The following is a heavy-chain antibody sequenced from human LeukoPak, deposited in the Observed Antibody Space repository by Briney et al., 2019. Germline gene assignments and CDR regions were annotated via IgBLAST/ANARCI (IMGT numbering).Heavy chain of an antibody. V-gene: IGHV1-2*02. CDR1: GYTFTGYY. CDR2: INPNSGGT. D-gene: IGHD2-21*01. CDR3: ARGPRPLAYCGGDCYWGGDDAFDI. Sequence: ASVKVSCKASGYTFTGYYMHWVRQAPGQGLEWMGWINPNSGGTNYAQKFQGRVTMTRDTSISTAYMELSRLRSDDTAVYYCARGPRPLAYCGGDCYWGGDDAFDIWGQGTMVTVSS. J-gene: IGHJ3*02.